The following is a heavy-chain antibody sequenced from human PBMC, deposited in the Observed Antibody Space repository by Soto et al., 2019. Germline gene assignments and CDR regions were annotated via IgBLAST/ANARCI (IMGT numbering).Heavy chain of an antibody. J-gene: IGHJ5*02. CDR2: IIPIFGTA. CDR1: GGTFSSYA. Sequence: SVKVSCKASGGTFSSYAISWVRQAPGQGLEWMGGIIPIFGTANCAQKFQGRVTITADESTSTAYMELSSLRSEDTAVYYCARDGGYCSSTSCRGGWFDPWGQVPLVTFSS. D-gene: IGHD2-2*01. V-gene: IGHV1-69*13. CDR3: ARDGGYCSSTSCRGGWFDP.